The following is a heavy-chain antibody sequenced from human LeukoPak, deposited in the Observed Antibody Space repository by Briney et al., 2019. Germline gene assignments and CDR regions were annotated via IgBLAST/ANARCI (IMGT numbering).Heavy chain of an antibody. CDR1: GYSISSGYY. D-gene: IGHD3-22*01. CDR3: ARDAMYYYDSSGPNRWFDP. V-gene: IGHV4-38-2*02. CDR2: IYHSGST. J-gene: IGHJ5*02. Sequence: SETLSLTCTVSGYSISSGYYWGWIRQPPGKGLEWIGSIYHSGSTYYNPSLKSRVTISVDTSKNQFSLKLSSVTAADTAVYYCARDAMYYYDSSGPNRWFDPWGQGTLVTVSS.